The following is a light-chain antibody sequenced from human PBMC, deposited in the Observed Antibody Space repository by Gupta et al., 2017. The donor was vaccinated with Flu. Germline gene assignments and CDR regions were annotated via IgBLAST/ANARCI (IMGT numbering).Light chain of an antibody. CDR2: KAS. Sequence: DIQMTQSPSTLFASVGDRITITCRASQSVGSWLAWYQQKPGKAPKLLIYKASNLENGVPSRFSGSGSGTEFTLTISSLQPDDFAAYYCQQYNSYPYTFGQGTKLEIK. J-gene: IGKJ2*01. CDR3: QQYNSYPYT. CDR1: QSVGSW. V-gene: IGKV1-5*03.